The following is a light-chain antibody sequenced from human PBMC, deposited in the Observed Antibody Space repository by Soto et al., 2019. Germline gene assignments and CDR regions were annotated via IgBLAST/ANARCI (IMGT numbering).Light chain of an antibody. V-gene: IGKV3-15*01. CDR2: GAS. J-gene: IGKJ4*01. CDR1: QSVSSN. CDR3: QQYNNWPLT. Sequence: EIVMTQSPATLSVSPGERATLSCRASQSVSSNLAWYQQKPGQAPRLPIYGASTRATGIPARFSGSGSGTEFTLTISSLQSADFAVYYCQQYNNWPLTFGGGTKVEIK.